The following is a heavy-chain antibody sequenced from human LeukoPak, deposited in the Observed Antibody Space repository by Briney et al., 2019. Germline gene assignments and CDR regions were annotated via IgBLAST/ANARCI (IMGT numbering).Heavy chain of an antibody. V-gene: IGHV1-18*01. CDR3: ARGRVVVVPAAIHPYYFDY. Sequence: ASVKVSCKASGYTFTSYGISWVRQAPGQGPEWMGWISAYNGNTNYAQKLQGRVTMTTDTSTSTAYMELRSLRSDDTAVYYCARGRVVVVPAAIHPYYFDYWGQGTLVTVSS. J-gene: IGHJ4*02. D-gene: IGHD2-2*01. CDR1: GYTFTSYG. CDR2: ISAYNGNT.